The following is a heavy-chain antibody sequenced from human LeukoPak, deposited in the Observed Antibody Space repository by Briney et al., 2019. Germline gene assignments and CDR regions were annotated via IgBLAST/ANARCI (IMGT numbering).Heavy chain of an antibody. V-gene: IGHV5-51*01. J-gene: IGHJ4*02. Sequence: GESLKISCRGSGYSFTSYWIGWVRQMPGKGLEWMGIIYPGDSDTRYSPSFQGQVTISADKSISTAYLQWSSLKASDTAMYYCARLPHYYDSSGYIDYWGQGTLVTVSS. CDR2: IYPGDSDT. CDR1: GYSFTSYW. D-gene: IGHD3-22*01. CDR3: ARLPHYYDSSGYIDY.